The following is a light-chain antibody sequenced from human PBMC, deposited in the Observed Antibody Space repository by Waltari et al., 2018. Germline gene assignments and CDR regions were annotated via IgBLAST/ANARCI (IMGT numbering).Light chain of an antibody. Sequence: QSVLTQPPSASGTPGRRVTISCSGSTSNIEVNTVNWYQHLPGSAPKLLIYTNDQVPSGVPDRFSGAKSCTSAALGISGLQSDDEGHYDCATWDDRLNGWVFGGGTKLTVL. V-gene: IGLV1-44*01. CDR3: ATWDDRLNGWV. CDR2: TND. CDR1: TSNIEVNT. J-gene: IGLJ3*02.